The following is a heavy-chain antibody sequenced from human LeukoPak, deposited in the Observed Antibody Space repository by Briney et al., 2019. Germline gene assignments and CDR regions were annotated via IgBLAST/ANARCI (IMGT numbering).Heavy chain of an antibody. J-gene: IGHJ4*02. CDR2: IYYSGST. V-gene: IGHV4-39*07. Sequence: SETLSLTCTVSGSSISSGGYYWGWIRQPPGKGLEWLGSIYYSGSTYYNPSLKSRVTISVDTSKNQFSLKLSSVTAADTAVYYCARGGRAGRGYSYGRTNYFDYWGQGTLVTVSS. CDR3: ARGGRAGRGYSYGRTNYFDY. D-gene: IGHD5-18*01. CDR1: GSSISSGGYY.